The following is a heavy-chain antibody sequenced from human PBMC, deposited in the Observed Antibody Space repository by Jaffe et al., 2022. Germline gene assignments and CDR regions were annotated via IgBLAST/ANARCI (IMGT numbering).Heavy chain of an antibody. CDR1: GFTFSNAW. D-gene: IGHD4-17*01. CDR3: TTELHDYGDLEEYYFDY. V-gene: IGHV3-15*01. J-gene: IGHJ4*02. Sequence: EVQLVESGGGLVKPGGSLRLSCAASGFTFSNAWMSWVRQAPGKGLEWVGRIKSKTDGGTTDYAAPVKGRFTISRDDSKNTLYLQMNSLKTEDTAVYYCTTELHDYGDLEEYYFDYWGQGTLVTVSS. CDR2: IKSKTDGGTT.